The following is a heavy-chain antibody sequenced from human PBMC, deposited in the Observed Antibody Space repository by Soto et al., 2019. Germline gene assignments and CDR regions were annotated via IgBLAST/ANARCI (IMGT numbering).Heavy chain of an antibody. CDR2: IIPIFGTA. CDR1: GGTFSSYA. J-gene: IGHJ6*02. Sequence: QVQLVQSGAEVKKPGSSVKVSCKASGGTFSSYAISWVRQAPGQGLEWMGGIIPIFGTANYAQKFQGRVTITADESTSTAYTELSSLRSEDTAVYYCARGVAVAGYYYYYGMDVWGQGTTVTVSS. CDR3: ARGVAVAGYYYYYGMDV. V-gene: IGHV1-69*12. D-gene: IGHD6-19*01.